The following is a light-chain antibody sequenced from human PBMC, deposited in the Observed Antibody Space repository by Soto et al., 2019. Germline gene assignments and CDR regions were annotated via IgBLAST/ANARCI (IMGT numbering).Light chain of an antibody. Sequence: QSVLTQPPSVSGAPGQRVTISCTGSSSNFGAGYDVHWYQQLPGTAPKLLIYGNSNRPSGVPDRFSGSKSGTSASQAITGLQAEDEADYYCQAYDSSLSGSIVGGGTKLTVL. J-gene: IGLJ2*01. V-gene: IGLV1-40*01. CDR2: GNS. CDR3: QAYDSSLSGSI. CDR1: SSNFGAGYD.